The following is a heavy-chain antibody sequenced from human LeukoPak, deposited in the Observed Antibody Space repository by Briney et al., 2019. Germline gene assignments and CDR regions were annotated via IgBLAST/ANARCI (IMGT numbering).Heavy chain of an antibody. Sequence: GGSLRLSCAASGFTFSSYGMHWVRQAPGKGLEWVSSISSSSSYIYYADSVKGRFTISRDNAKNSLFLQMNSLRAEDTAVYYCARDRGTHKSAFDYWGQGTLVTVSS. CDR3: ARDRGTHKSAFDY. V-gene: IGHV3-21*01. D-gene: IGHD1-1*01. CDR2: ISSSSSYI. J-gene: IGHJ4*02. CDR1: GFTFSSYG.